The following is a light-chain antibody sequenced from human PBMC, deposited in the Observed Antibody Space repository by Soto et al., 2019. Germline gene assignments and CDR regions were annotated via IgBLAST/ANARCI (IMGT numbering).Light chain of an antibody. V-gene: IGKV3-20*01. J-gene: IGKJ5*01. Sequence: DIVLTQSPGTLSWSPGERVTLSCRASQSVFSNYLAWYQQKPGQAPRLLIYGASIRATGIPDRFSGSASGTEFTLTISRLEPEDVAVYYCRQYSNSHVTFGQGTRLDIK. CDR1: QSVFSNY. CDR2: GAS. CDR3: RQYSNSHVT.